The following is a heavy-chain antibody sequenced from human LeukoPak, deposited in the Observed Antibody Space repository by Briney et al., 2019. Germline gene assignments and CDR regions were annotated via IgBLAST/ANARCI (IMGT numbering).Heavy chain of an antibody. CDR2: ISAYNGNT. D-gene: IGHD2-21*02. Sequence: ASVKVSCKASGYTFTSYGISWVRQAPGQGLEWMGWISAYNGNTNYAQKLQGRVTMTTDTSTSTAYMELRSLRSDDTAVYYCAREHIVVVTAAPNFDYWGQGTLVTVSS. V-gene: IGHV1-18*01. J-gene: IGHJ4*02. CDR3: AREHIVVVTAAPNFDY. CDR1: GYTFTSYG.